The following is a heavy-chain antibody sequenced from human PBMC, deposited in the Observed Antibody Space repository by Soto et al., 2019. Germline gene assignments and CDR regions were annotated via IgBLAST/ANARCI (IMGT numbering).Heavy chain of an antibody. D-gene: IGHD3-22*01. V-gene: IGHV1-69*06. Sequence: QVQLVQSGAEVKKPGSSVKVSCKASGGTFSSYAISWVRQAHGQGLEWMGGIIPIFGTANYAQKFQGRVTITADKSTSTAYMELSSLRSEDTAVYYCASDEQYYYDSSGYNNWFDPWGQGTLVTVSS. J-gene: IGHJ5*02. CDR1: GGTFSSYA. CDR2: IIPIFGTA. CDR3: ASDEQYYYDSSGYNNWFDP.